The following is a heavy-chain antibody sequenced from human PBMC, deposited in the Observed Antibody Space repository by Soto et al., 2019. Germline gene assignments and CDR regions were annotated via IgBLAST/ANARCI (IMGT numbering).Heavy chain of an antibody. D-gene: IGHD2-2*01. J-gene: IGHJ2*01. CDR3: ARDRCSSTSCARSNWYFDL. CDR2: IIPSIGLA. V-gene: IGHV1-69*08. Sequence: QVQLVQSGAEVKKPGSPVKVSCKASGRLFICDSISWVRQAPGQGLEWMGRIIPSIGLANYAQKFQGRVTITADKSTSTACMDLSSLGPEDTATYYGARDRCSSTSCARSNWYFDLWGRGTLVTVSS. CDR1: GRLFICDS.